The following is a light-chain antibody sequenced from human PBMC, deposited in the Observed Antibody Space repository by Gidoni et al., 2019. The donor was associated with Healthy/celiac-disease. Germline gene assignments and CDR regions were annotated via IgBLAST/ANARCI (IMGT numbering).Light chain of an antibody. Sequence: EIVMTQSPATLSVSPGERATLSCRASQSVSSNLAWYQQKPGQAPRLLIYGASTRATGIPASFSGSGSGTEFTLTISSLQSEDFAVYYCQQYNNWPPCSFGQGTKLEIK. CDR3: QQYNNWPPCS. V-gene: IGKV3-15*01. J-gene: IGKJ2*04. CDR1: QSVSSN. CDR2: GAS.